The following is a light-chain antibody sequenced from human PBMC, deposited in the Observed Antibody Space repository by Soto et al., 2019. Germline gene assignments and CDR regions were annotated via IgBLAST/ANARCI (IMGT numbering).Light chain of an antibody. CDR2: EVS. CDR3: SSYTSFSTYV. V-gene: IGLV2-14*01. Sequence: SALTQPASVSGSPGQSITISCTGTSSDVGGYNYVSWYQQHPGKAPKLMIYEVSNRPSGVSNRFSGSKSDNTASLTISGLQAEDEADYYCSSYTSFSTYVFGTGTKSPS. CDR1: SSDVGGYNY. J-gene: IGLJ1*01.